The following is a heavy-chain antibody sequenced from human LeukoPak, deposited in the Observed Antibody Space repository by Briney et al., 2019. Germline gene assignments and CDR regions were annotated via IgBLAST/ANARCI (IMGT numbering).Heavy chain of an antibody. J-gene: IGHJ4*02. D-gene: IGHD3-10*01. CDR3: AKEVSFGEFY. V-gene: IGHV3-30*02. Sequence: SGGSLRLSCAASGFTFSSYGMHWVRQAPGKGLEWVAFIRYDGSNKYYADSVKGRFTISRDNSKNTLYLQMNSLRAEDAAVYYCAKEVSFGEFYWGQGTLVTVSS. CDR2: IRYDGSNK. CDR1: GFTFSSYG.